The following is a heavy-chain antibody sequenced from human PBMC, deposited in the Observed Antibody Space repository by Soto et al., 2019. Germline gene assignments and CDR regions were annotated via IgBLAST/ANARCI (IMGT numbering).Heavy chain of an antibody. CDR1: GYTFTNND. CDR3: ARMESFGSLNWFDP. Sequence: ASVKVSCKASGYTFTNNDVTWVRQATGQGLEWMGWMNPGSGDTGYAQKFQGRVTMTRNISIATAYMELSSLRSEDTAIYYCARMESFGSLNWFDPWGQGTTVTVSS. CDR2: MNPGSGDT. D-gene: IGHD5-18*01. V-gene: IGHV1-8*01. J-gene: IGHJ5*02.